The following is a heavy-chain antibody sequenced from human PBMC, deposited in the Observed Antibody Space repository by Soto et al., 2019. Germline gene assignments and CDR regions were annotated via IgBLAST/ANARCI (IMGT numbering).Heavy chain of an antibody. J-gene: IGHJ3*02. CDR2: ISYDGSNK. CDR1: GFTFSSYG. Sequence: QVQLVESGGGVVQPGRSLRLSCAASGFTFSSYGMHWVRQAPGKGLEWVAVISYDGSNKYYADSVKGRFTISRDNSKNTLYLQMNSLRAEETAVYYCAKDSNWCGCSSTSCYDAFDIWGQGTMVTVSS. CDR3: AKDSNWCGCSSTSCYDAFDI. D-gene: IGHD2-2*01. V-gene: IGHV3-30*18.